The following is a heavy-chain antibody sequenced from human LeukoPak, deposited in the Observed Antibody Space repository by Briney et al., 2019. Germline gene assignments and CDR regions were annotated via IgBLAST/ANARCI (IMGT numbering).Heavy chain of an antibody. CDR2: IYHGGST. Sequence: PSETLSLTCAVSGYSISSGFYWGWIRQPPGKGLEWIGSIYHGGSTFYSPSLKSRVTLSVDTSKNQFSLKLYSVTAADTAVYYCAGHMSGSYYDALDIWGQGTMVTVSS. CDR3: AGHMSGSYYDALDI. J-gene: IGHJ3*02. CDR1: GYSISSGFY. D-gene: IGHD1-26*01. V-gene: IGHV4-38-2*01.